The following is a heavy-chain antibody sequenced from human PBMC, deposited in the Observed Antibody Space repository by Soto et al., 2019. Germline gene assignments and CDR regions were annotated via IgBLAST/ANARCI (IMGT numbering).Heavy chain of an antibody. CDR3: ATGEVVPSFPNWLDT. CDR2: FIPSFPAP. Sequence: VQFVQSGAELKKPGSSVRVSCRASGGTIKTYTLSWVRQAPGQGLEWMGAFIPSFPAPNFAQRFKGRLPLTADESTNTGFMALSGLRPEDTALYFGATGEVVPSFPNWLDTWGQGTHVIVSS. D-gene: IGHD2-21*01. J-gene: IGHJ5*02. V-gene: IGHV1-69*12. CDR1: GGTIKTYT.